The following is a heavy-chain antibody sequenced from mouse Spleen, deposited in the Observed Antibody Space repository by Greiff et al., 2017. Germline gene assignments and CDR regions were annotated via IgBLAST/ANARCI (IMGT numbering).Heavy chain of an antibody. J-gene: IGHJ2*01. CDR3: ARHARDYFDY. V-gene: IGHV1-69*02. CDR1: GYTFTSYW. Sequence: QQSCKASGYTFTSYWMHWVKQRPGQGLEWIGEIDPSDSYTNYNQKFKGKATLTVDKSSSTAYMQLSSLTSEDSAVYYCARHARDYFDYWGQGTTLTVSS. CDR2: IDPSDSYT.